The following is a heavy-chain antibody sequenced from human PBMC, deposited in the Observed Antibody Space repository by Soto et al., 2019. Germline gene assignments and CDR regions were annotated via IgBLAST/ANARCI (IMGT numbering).Heavy chain of an antibody. CDR2: IYYSGST. Sequence: SETLSLTCTVSGGSISSYYWSWIRQPPGKGLEWIGYIYYSGSTNYNPSLKSRVTISVDTSKNQFSLKLSSVTAADTAVYYCARVVVTMVRGVIVLLAFDIWGQGTMVTVSS. V-gene: IGHV4-59*01. D-gene: IGHD3-10*01. CDR3: ARVVVTMVRGVIVLLAFDI. J-gene: IGHJ3*02. CDR1: GGSISSYY.